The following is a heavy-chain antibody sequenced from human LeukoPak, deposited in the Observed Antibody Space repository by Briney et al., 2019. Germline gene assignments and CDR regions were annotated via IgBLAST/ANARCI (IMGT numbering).Heavy chain of an antibody. D-gene: IGHD3-22*01. Sequence: PSETLSLTCTVSGGSISSSSYYWGWIRQPPGKGLEWIGSIYYSGSTYYNPSLKSRVTISVDTSKNQFSLKLSSVTAADTAVYYCARGVGGYYYDSSAPIGYYFDYWGQGTLVTVSS. J-gene: IGHJ4*02. V-gene: IGHV4-39*07. CDR1: GGSISSSSYY. CDR2: IYYSGST. CDR3: ARGVGGYYYDSSAPIGYYFDY.